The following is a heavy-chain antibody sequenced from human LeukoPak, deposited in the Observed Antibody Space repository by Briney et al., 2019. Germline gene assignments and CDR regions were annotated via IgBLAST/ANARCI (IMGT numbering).Heavy chain of an antibody. D-gene: IGHD3-22*01. CDR1: GYRFTRYG. CDR2: IRGNT. CDR3: ARGRGSSGLYF. J-gene: IGHJ3*01. V-gene: IGHV1-18*01. Sequence: ASEQVPYKASGYRFTRYGITWVRQDPGPRLEWIGWIRGNTNYAQQFQDRDTRTTDTSTNRGYMELRSLRSDDTAVYYCARGRGSSGLYFWGQGTIVIVSS.